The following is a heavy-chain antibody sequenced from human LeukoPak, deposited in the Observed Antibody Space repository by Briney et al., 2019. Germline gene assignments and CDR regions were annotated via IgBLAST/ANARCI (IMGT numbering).Heavy chain of an antibody. CDR1: GFAFSRYA. J-gene: IGHJ4*02. V-gene: IGHV3-23*01. CDR2: ISGSGGST. Sequence: GGSVRLSCAASGFAFSRYAMSWVRQAPGKGLERVSAISGSGGSTYYADSVKGRFTISRDNSKNTLYLQMNSLRAEDTAVYYCAKKKRGIAVADYWGQGTLVTVSS. CDR3: AKKKRGIAVADY. D-gene: IGHD6-19*01.